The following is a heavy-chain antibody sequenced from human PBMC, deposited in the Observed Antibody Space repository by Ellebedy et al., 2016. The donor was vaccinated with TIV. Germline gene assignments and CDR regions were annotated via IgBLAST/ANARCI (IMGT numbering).Heavy chain of an antibody. CDR1: GYTFTGYY. Sequence: ASVKVSCXASGYTFTGYYMHWVRQAPGQGLEWMGWINPNSGGTNYAQKFQGRVTMTRDTSISTAYMELSSLRSEDTAVYYCARGRGGTVTTMYWGQGTLVTVSS. CDR3: ARGRGGTVTTMY. CDR2: INPNSGGT. V-gene: IGHV1-2*02. J-gene: IGHJ4*02. D-gene: IGHD4-17*01.